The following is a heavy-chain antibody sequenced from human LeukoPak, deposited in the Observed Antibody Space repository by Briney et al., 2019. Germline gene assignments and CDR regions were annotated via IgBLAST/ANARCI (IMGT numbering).Heavy chain of an antibody. CDR1: GYTFTSYG. D-gene: IGHD3-3*01. CDR3: ARVGAQTYYDFWSGYPDFDY. J-gene: IGHJ4*02. V-gene: IGHV1-18*01. Sequence: ASVKVSCKASGYTFTSYGISWVRQAPGQGLEWMGWISAYNGNTNYAQKLQGRVTMTTDTSTSTAYMELRSLRSDDTAVYYCARVGAQTYYDFWSGYPDFDYWGQGTLVTVSS. CDR2: ISAYNGNT.